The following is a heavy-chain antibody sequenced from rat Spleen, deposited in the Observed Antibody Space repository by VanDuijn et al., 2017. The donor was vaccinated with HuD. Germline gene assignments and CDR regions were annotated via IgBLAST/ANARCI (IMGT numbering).Heavy chain of an antibody. CDR2: ISYDGSST. V-gene: IGHV5-29*01. Sequence: EVQLVESGGDLVQPGRSLKLSCAASGFTFSDYYMAWVRQAPTKGLEWVATISYDGSSTYYRDSVKGRFTISRDNAKSTLYLQMDSLRSEDTATYYCARGGGIDYWGQGVMVTVSS. CDR1: GFTFSDYY. J-gene: IGHJ2*01. D-gene: IGHD1-11*01. CDR3: ARGGGIDY.